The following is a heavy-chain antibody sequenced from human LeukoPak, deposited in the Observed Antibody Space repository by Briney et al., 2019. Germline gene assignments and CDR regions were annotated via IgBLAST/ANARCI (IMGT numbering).Heavy chain of an antibody. V-gene: IGHV3-33*01. CDR3: ARSSPTYYYDSSGYVRYYYYYYGMDV. D-gene: IGHD3-22*01. CDR1: GFTFSRLG. CDR2: IWYDGSNK. Sequence: GGSLSLSCAASGFTFSRLGMHWVRQAPGKGLEWVAIIWYDGSNKYYADSVKGRLTLARNNSKSTLYLQMSSLRAEDTAVYYCARSSPTYYYDSSGYVRYYYYYYGMDVWGQGTTVTVSS. J-gene: IGHJ6*02.